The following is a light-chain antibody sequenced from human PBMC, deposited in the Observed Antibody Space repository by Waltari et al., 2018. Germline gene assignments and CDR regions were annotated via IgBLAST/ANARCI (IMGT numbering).Light chain of an antibody. J-gene: IGLJ1*01. Sequence: QSSPTQPASVSGSPGQSITLPCTGTSSDVGSYNLVSWYQQHPGKAPKLMIYEGSKRPSGVSNRFSGSKSGNTASLTISGLQAEDEADYYCCSYAGSSTYVFGTGTKVTVL. CDR3: CSYAGSSTYV. CDR2: EGS. CDR1: SSDVGSYNL. V-gene: IGLV2-23*01.